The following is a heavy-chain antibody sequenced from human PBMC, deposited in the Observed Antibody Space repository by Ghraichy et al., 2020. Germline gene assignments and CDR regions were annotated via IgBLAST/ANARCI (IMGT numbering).Heavy chain of an antibody. CDR2: ISSSSSTI. J-gene: IGHJ4*02. CDR3: AREVWSGSTSRRFFDY. V-gene: IGHV3-48*02. CDR1: GFTFSSYS. D-gene: IGHD3-3*01. Sequence: GGSLRLSCAASGFTFSSYSMNWVRQAPGKGLEWVSYISSSSSTIYYADSVKGRFTISRDNAKNSLYLQMNSLRDEDTAVYYCAREVWSGSTSRRFFDYWGQGTLVTVSS.